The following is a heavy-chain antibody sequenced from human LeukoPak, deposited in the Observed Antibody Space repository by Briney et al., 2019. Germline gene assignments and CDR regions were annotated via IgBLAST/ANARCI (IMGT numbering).Heavy chain of an antibody. CDR1: GGSISSYY. CDR2: IYYSGST. CDR3: AQNQYGSSPHFNY. V-gene: IGHV4-59*01. Sequence: SETLSLTCTVSGGSISSYYWTWIRQPPGKGLEWIGYIYYSGSTNYNPSLKGRVTISQDTSKNQFSLKLSSVTAADTAVYYCAQNQYGSSPHFNYWGQGTLVTVSA. D-gene: IGHD3-10*01. J-gene: IGHJ4*02.